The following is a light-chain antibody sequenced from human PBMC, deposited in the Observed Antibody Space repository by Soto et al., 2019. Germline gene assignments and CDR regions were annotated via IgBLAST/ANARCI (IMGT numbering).Light chain of an antibody. V-gene: IGKV1-39*01. CDR2: AAS. Sequence: IRMTQSPSSLSASXGDRVTIYCRTRWSISSYLNRYQQTPGXAPKLXIYAASSLQSGVTSRFSGSGCGKDFNITISSLQPEDFATYECQQSYPSITVGQGTRLEI. CDR1: WSISSY. CDR3: QQSYPSIT. J-gene: IGKJ5*01.